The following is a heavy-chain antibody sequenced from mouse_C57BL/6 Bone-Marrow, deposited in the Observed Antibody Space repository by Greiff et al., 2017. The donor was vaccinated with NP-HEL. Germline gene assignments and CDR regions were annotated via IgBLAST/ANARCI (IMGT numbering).Heavy chain of an antibody. CDR3: ARDGLEYYFDY. J-gene: IGHJ2*01. CDR1: GYTFTSYW. Sequence: QVQLQQPGAELVMPGASVKLSCKASGYTFTSYWMHWVKQRPGQGLEWIGEIDPSDSYTNYNQKFKGKSTLTVDKSSSTAYMQLSRLKSEDSAVYYCARDGLEYYFDYWGQGTTLTVSS. V-gene: IGHV1-69*01. CDR2: IDPSDSYT. D-gene: IGHD2-3*01.